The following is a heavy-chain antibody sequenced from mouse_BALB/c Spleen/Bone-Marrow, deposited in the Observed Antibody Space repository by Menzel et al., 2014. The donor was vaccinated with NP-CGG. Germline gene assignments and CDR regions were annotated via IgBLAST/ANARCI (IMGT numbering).Heavy chain of an antibody. D-gene: IGHD2-4*01. V-gene: IGHV1-77*01. Sequence: QVQLKESGPELVKPGASAKMSCKASGYTFTDYVISWVKQRTGQGLEWIGEIYPGSGSTYYNEKFKGKAILTADKSSNTAYMQLSSLTSEDSAVYFCARSKEYYDPFDYWGQGTTLTVSS. J-gene: IGHJ2*01. CDR3: ARSKEYYDPFDY. CDR2: IYPGSGST. CDR1: GYTFTDYV.